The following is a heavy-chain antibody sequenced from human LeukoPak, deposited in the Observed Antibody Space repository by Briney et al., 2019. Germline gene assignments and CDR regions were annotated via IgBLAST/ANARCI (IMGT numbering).Heavy chain of an antibody. Sequence: GGSLRLSCAASGFIFSPYGMTWVRQAPGKGLEWVSTISSSDYPSYTDSVKGRFTISRDNAKNSLYLQMNSLRAEDTAVYYCARDPLSSSSFDLWGQGTLVTVSS. CDR2: ISSSDYP. V-gene: IGHV3-21*01. CDR3: ARDPLSSSSFDL. D-gene: IGHD6-13*01. CDR1: GFIFSPYG. J-gene: IGHJ4*02.